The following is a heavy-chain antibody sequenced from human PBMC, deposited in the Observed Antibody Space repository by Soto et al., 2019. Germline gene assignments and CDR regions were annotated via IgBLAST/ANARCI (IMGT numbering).Heavy chain of an antibody. D-gene: IGHD1-7*01. J-gene: IGHJ1*01. Sequence: SETLSLTCRVSCAYISDFSWSWIRQPAGKGLEWIGRITINGNTQKNPSFKSRVTMSIDTSRSHFSLNLQSATAADTALYYCARETGENWTYEAHWGPGTLVTVSS. CDR3: ARETGENWTYEAH. CDR2: ITINGNT. CDR1: CAYISDFS. V-gene: IGHV4-4*07.